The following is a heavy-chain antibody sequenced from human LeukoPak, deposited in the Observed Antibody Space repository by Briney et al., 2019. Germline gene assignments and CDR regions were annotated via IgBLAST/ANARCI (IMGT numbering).Heavy chain of an antibody. J-gene: IGHJ4*02. D-gene: IGHD3-16*01. Sequence: PGGSLRLSCAASGLTFDDYAMHWVRQAPGKGLEWVSGISWNSGSKHYADSVKGRFTISRGNAKNSLYLQMNSLRAGDTAVYYCAKVGQPWSIWDYFDYWGQGTLVTVSS. CDR2: ISWNSGSK. V-gene: IGHV3-9*01. CDR1: GLTFDDYA. CDR3: AKVGQPWSIWDYFDY.